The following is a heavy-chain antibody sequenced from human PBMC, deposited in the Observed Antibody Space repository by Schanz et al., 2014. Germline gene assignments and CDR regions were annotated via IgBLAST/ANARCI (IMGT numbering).Heavy chain of an antibody. D-gene: IGHD1-1*01. V-gene: IGHV3-7*01. CDR2: IGDDGADK. CDR3: ARETGGQNDLDAEPHKYTYMDV. Sequence: VQLVESGGGLVQPGGSVRLSCGASGFSFSTHWMAWVRQAPGKGLEWVANIGDDGADKYYLDSVRGRFTISRDNTKNILHLEKNNLRAEDTAVYFCARETGGQNDLDAEPHKYTYMDVWGKGTTVTVSS. J-gene: IGHJ6*03. CDR1: GFSFSTHW.